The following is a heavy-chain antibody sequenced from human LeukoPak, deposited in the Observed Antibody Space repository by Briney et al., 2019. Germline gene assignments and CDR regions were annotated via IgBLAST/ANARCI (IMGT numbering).Heavy chain of an antibody. J-gene: IGHJ4*02. V-gene: IGHV1-24*01. D-gene: IGHD3-10*01. CDR1: GYTLTELP. Sequence: ASVKVSCKVSGYTLTELPMHWVRQAPGKGLEWMGGFDPEDGETIYAQKFQGRVTMTEDTSTDTAYMELSSLRSEDTAVYYCATLKPWFGEFFDYWGQGTLVTVSS. CDR3: ATLKPWFGEFFDY. CDR2: FDPEDGET.